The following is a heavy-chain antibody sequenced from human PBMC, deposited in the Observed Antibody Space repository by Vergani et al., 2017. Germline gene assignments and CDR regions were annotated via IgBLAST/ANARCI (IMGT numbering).Heavy chain of an antibody. CDR1: GFTFSNSA. CDR2: ISGHGDRT. J-gene: IGHJ6*02. Sequence: EVHLVESGGDLVEPGRSLRLSCAASGFTFSNSAMSWVRQTSGKGLEWVSAISGHGDRTDYADSVKGRFTISRDNAKSSLYLQMNSLRAEDTGVYYCARDRYYLGSGSYPYFYYYGLDVWGQGTAVTVSS. D-gene: IGHD3-10*01. V-gene: IGHV3-23*04. CDR3: ARDRYYLGSGSYPYFYYYGLDV.